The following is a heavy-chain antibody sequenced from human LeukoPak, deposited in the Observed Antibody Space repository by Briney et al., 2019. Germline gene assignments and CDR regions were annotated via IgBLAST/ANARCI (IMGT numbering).Heavy chain of an antibody. J-gene: IGHJ4*02. CDR2: INPNSGGT. CDR1: GYTFTGYY. CDR3: ARVLVWKQWLVGY. D-gene: IGHD6-19*01. V-gene: IGHV1-2*02. Sequence: GASVKVSCKASGYTFTGYYMHWVRQAPGQGLEWMGWINPNSGGTNYAQKFQGRVTMTRDTSISTAYMELSRLRSDDTAVYYCARVLVWKQWLVGYWGQGTLVTVSP.